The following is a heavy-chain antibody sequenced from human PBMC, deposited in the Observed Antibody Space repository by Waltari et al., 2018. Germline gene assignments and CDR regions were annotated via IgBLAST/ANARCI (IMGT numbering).Heavy chain of an antibody. V-gene: IGHV3-30*18. J-gene: IGHJ4*02. CDR3: AKTHVNGFGESSINY. CDR2: ISYDSSNK. D-gene: IGHD3-10*01. CDR1: GVTFSSYV. Sequence: QVQLVESGGGVVQPGRSLRLSCAASGVTFSSYVMHWVRQAPGKGLEWVAVISYDSSNKYYADSVERRFTISRDKSKNTLYLQMNSLRAEDTAVYYCAKTHVNGFGESSINYWGQGTLVTVSS.